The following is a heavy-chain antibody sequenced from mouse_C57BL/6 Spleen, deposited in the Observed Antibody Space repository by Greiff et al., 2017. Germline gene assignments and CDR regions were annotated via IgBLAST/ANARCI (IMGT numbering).Heavy chain of an antibody. CDR3: ARNGNYGKDFDY. CDR2: IDPSDSYT. J-gene: IGHJ2*01. CDR1: GYTFTSYW. D-gene: IGHD2-1*01. V-gene: IGHV1-69*01. Sequence: VQLQQPGAELVMPGASVKLSCKASGYTFTSYWMHWVKQRPGQGLEWIGEIDPSDSYTNYNQKFKGKSTLTVEKSSSTAYMQLSSLTSEDSAVYYCARNGNYGKDFDYWGQGTTLTVSS.